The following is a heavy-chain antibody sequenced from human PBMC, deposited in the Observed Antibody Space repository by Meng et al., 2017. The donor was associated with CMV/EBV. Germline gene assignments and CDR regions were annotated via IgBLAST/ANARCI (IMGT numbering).Heavy chain of an antibody. J-gene: IGHJ6*02. CDR3: ARIPMEWIFPRGMDV. CDR2: IKQDGSEK. Sequence: GESLKISCAASGFTFSSYWMSWVRQAPGKGLEWVANIKQDGSEKYYVDSVKGRFTISRDNAKNSLYLQMNSLRAEDTAVYYCARIPMEWIFPRGMDVWGQGTTVTVSS. CDR1: GFTFSSYW. D-gene: IGHD3-3*01. V-gene: IGHV3-7*01.